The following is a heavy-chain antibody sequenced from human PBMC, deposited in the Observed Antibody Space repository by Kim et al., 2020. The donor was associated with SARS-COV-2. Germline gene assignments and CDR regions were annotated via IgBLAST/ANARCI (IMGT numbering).Heavy chain of an antibody. CDR1: GFTFSSYW. Sequence: GGSLRLSCAASGFTFSSYWMSWVRQAPGKGLEWVASIKKDGSLKDYVDSVKGRFTISRDNAKNSLSLLMNSLRPEDTAVYFCARGWMPYDWCQGTLVTVS. D-gene: IGHD5-12*01. CDR3: ARGWMPYD. J-gene: IGHJ4*02. V-gene: IGHV3-7*04. CDR2: IKKDGSLK.